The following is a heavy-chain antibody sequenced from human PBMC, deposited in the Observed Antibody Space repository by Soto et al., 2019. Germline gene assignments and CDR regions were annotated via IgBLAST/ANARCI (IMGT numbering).Heavy chain of an antibody. D-gene: IGHD4-17*01. CDR3: PKDLGWALRSTVTVKPFED. Sequence: PGWSLRLSCAASGFTFSSYAMSWVRQAPGKGLEWVSAISGSGGSTYYADSVKGRFTISRDNSKNTLYLQMNSLRAEDTAVYYCPKDLGWALRSTVTVKPFEDWRQGSRVTV. V-gene: IGHV3-23*01. CDR1: GFTFSSYA. CDR2: ISGSGGST. J-gene: IGHJ4*02.